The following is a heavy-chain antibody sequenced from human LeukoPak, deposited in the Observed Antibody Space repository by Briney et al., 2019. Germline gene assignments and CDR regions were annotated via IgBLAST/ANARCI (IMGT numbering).Heavy chain of an antibody. D-gene: IGHD3-22*01. CDR2: IYYSGST. CDR3: ARLYDSSGYTNWLDP. J-gene: IGHJ5*02. CDR1: GGSISSHY. Sequence: SETLSLTRTVSGGSISSHYWSWIRQPPGKGLEWIGYIYYSGSTKHNPSLKSRVTISVDTSNNQFSLKLSSVTAADTAVYYCARLYDSSGYTNWLDPWGQGTLVTVSS. V-gene: IGHV4-59*11.